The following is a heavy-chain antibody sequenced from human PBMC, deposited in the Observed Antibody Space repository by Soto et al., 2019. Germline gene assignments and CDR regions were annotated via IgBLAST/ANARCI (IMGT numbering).Heavy chain of an antibody. CDR1: GFTLTNEN. CDR3: ARDPPLSMIVVVGVDDF. J-gene: IGHJ4*02. V-gene: IGHV3-21*06. D-gene: IGHD3-22*01. Sequence: LRLSCTVLGFTLTNENMNWVRQAPGKGLEWVSSISSRSTFINYADSVKGRFTISRDNDKGLVYLQMNSLRAEDTAVYYCARDPPLSMIVVVGVDDFWGQGTLVTVSS. CDR2: ISSRSTFI.